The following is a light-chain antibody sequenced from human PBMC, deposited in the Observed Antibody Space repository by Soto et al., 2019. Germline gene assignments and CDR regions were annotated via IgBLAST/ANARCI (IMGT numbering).Light chain of an antibody. CDR3: QQHFNGPIT. V-gene: IGKV3-11*01. CDR1: QSISSF. J-gene: IGKJ5*01. CDR2: GAS. Sequence: EIVLTQSPATLSLSPRERATLSCRANQSISSFSAWYQQKPGQAPRLLIYGASNRATGIPARFSGSGSGTDFTLTISSLEPEDFAVYYCQQHFNGPITFGQGTRLEIK.